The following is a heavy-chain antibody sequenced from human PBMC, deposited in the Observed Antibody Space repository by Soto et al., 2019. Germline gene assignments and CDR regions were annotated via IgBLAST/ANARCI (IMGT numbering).Heavy chain of an antibody. CDR3: ARAAIAAAGRSYYGMDV. Sequence: PEETLSLTCTVSGGSISSYYWSWIRQPPGKGLEWIGYIYYSGSTNYNPSLKSRVTISVDTSKNQFSLKLSSVTAADTAVYYCARAAIAAAGRSYYGMDVWGQGTTVTVSS. V-gene: IGHV4-59*01. CDR1: GGSISSYY. D-gene: IGHD6-13*01. CDR2: IYYSGST. J-gene: IGHJ6*02.